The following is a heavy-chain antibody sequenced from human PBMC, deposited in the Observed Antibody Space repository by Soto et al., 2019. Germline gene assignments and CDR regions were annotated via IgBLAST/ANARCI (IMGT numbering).Heavy chain of an antibody. CDR3: ARQGGYYDFWSGYHGYLPYGMDV. D-gene: IGHD3-3*01. J-gene: IGHJ6*02. V-gene: IGHV5-51*01. Sequence: PGESLKISCKGSGYSFTSYWIGWVRQMPGKGLEWMGIIYPGDSDTRYSPSFQGQVTISADKSISTAYLQWSSLKASDTAMYYCARQGGYYDFWSGYHGYLPYGMDVWGQGTTVTVSS. CDR1: GYSFTSYW. CDR2: IYPGDSDT.